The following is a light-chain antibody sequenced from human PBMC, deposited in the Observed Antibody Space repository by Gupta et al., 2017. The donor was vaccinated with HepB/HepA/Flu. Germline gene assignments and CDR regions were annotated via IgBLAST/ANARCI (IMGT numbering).Light chain of an antibody. CDR1: QNIGSN. CDR3: QKYGNGYPT. J-gene: IGKJ1*01. CDR2: RAS. Sequence: MVMTQSPATLSVSPGEGATLSCRASQNIGSNLAWYQLKPGQAPRLLIYRASTRATDIPGRFSGGGSGTDFALTISGLHAEDSAVYYCQKYGNGYPTFGQGTKVDIK. V-gene: IGKV3D-15*01.